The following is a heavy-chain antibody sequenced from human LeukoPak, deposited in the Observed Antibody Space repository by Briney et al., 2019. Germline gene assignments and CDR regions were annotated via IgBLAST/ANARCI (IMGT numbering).Heavy chain of an antibody. Sequence: ASVKVSCKASGYTFTGYYMHWVRQAPGQGLEWVGWINPNSGGTNYAQKFQGRVTMSRDTSISTAYMEVSRLRSDDTAVYYCARVNNYGDAFDYWGQGTLVTVSS. CDR3: ARVNNYGDAFDY. J-gene: IGHJ4*02. CDR1: GYTFTGYY. V-gene: IGHV1-2*02. CDR2: INPNSGGT. D-gene: IGHD4-17*01.